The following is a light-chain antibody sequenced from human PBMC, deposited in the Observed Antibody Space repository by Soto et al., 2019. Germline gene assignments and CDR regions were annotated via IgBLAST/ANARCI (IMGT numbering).Light chain of an antibody. CDR2: GAS. Sequence: EIVMTQSPATLSVSLGERATLSCRASQSVSSNLAWYQQKPGQAPRLLIYGASTRASGVPARFSGSGSGIEFSLTISSLQSEDLAVYYCQQYNDWWTFGQGTKVEIK. V-gene: IGKV3-15*01. J-gene: IGKJ1*01. CDR1: QSVSSN. CDR3: QQYNDWWT.